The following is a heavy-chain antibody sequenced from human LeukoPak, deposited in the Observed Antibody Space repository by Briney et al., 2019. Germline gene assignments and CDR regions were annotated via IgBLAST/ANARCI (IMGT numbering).Heavy chain of an antibody. CDR1: GFTFSSYW. J-gene: IGHJ5*02. Sequence: TGGSLRLSCAASGFTFSSYWMHWVRQAPGKGLVWVSRINIDGSSITYADSVKGRFTISRDNAKNTLYLQMNSLRAEDTAVYYCARDRGPVVRGGSFSWGQGTLVTVSS. CDR2: INIDGSSI. V-gene: IGHV3-74*03. D-gene: IGHD3-10*01. CDR3: ARDRGPVVRGGSFS.